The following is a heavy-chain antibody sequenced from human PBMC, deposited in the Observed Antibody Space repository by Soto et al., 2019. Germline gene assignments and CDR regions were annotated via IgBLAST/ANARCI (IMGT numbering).Heavy chain of an antibody. D-gene: IGHD2-8*01. CDR2: ISGYNGDT. J-gene: IGHJ6*02. CDR1: GYTFTSYG. V-gene: IGHV1-18*01. CDR3: AKNGQPPYYYYVLDV. Sequence: ASVKVSCKASGYTFTSYGISWVRQAPGQGLEWMGWISGYNGDTNYAQKFQGRVSMTIDTSTTTAYMELRSLTSDDTAVYYCAKNGQPPYYYYVLDVWGQGTKVTVSS.